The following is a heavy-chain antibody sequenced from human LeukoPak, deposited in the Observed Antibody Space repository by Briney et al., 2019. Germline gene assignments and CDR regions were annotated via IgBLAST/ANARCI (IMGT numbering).Heavy chain of an antibody. CDR3: ARGMVRGVIPLN. D-gene: IGHD3-10*01. CDR2: IYYSGST. CDR1: GGSISSGDYY. J-gene: IGHJ4*02. V-gene: IGHV4-30-4*01. Sequence: SETLSLTCTVSGGSISSGDYYWSWIRQSQGKGLEWIGYIYYSGSTYYNPSPKSRVTISVDTSKNQFSLKLSSVTAADTAVYYCARGMVRGVIPLNWGQGTLVTVSS.